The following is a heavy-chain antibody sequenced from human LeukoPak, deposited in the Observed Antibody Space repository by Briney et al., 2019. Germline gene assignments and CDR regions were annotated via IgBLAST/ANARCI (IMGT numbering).Heavy chain of an antibody. Sequence: SETLSLTCAVYGGSFSGYYWSWIRQPPGKGLEWIGEINHSGSTNYNPSLKSRVTISVDTSKNQFSLKLSSVTAADTAVYYCASTPPYGDYGGGWFDPWGQGTLVTVSS. V-gene: IGHV4-34*01. J-gene: IGHJ5*02. CDR2: INHSGST. CDR1: GGSFSGYY. D-gene: IGHD4-17*01. CDR3: ASTPPYGDYGGGWFDP.